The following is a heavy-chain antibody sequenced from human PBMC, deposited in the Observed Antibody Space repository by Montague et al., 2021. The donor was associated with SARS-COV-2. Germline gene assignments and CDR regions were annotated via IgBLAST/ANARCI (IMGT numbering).Heavy chain of an antibody. D-gene: IGHD2-21*01. J-gene: IGHJ6*02. CDR2: ISEGGGSVI. Sequence: SLRLSCAASGFISTGYQMNWVRQAPGKGLEWVSYISEGGGSVILYADSVRGRFTISGDNAKNSLYLQMNSLRADDTAVYYCARDMYCGGECQTPNAMDVWGQGTTVTVSS. CDR1: GFISTGYQ. V-gene: IGHV3-48*03. CDR3: ARDMYCGGECQTPNAMDV.